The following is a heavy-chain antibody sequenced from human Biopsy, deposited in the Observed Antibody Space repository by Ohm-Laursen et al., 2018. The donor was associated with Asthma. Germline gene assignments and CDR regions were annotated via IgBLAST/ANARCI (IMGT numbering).Heavy chain of an antibody. Sequence: PLRLSCAASGFTFSSYGMHWVRQAPGKGLEWVAVISYDGSNKYYADSVKGRFTISRDNSKNTLYLQMNSLRAEDTAVYYCAKDTEGRYDFWSGLSYNYYGMDVWSQGTTVTVSS. D-gene: IGHD3-3*01. CDR1: GFTFSSYG. CDR2: ISYDGSNK. J-gene: IGHJ6*02. V-gene: IGHV3-30*18. CDR3: AKDTEGRYDFWSGLSYNYYGMDV.